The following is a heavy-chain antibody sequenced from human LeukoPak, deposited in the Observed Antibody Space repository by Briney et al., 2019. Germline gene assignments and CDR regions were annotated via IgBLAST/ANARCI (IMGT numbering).Heavy chain of an antibody. CDR2: IYYSGST. V-gene: IGHV4-59*01. Sequence: PSETLSLTCTVSGGSISSYYWSWIRQPPGKGLEWIGYIYYSGSTNYNPSLKSRVTISVDTSKNQFSLKLSSVTAADAAVYYCARAPSMVSVPFDYWGQGTLVTVSS. CDR3: ARAPSMVSVPFDY. J-gene: IGHJ4*02. CDR1: GGSISSYY. D-gene: IGHD2-8*01.